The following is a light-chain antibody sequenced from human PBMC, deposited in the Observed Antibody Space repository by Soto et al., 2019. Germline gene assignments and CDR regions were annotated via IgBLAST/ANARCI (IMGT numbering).Light chain of an antibody. Sequence: DIQTTQSPSTLSASVGDRVTITCRASQSISSWLAWYQQKPGKAPKLLIYKASSLESGVPSRFSGSGSGTEFTLTISSLQPDDFATYYCQQYNNYSPWTFGQGTKVEIK. CDR2: KAS. CDR1: QSISSW. CDR3: QQYNNYSPWT. V-gene: IGKV1-5*03. J-gene: IGKJ1*01.